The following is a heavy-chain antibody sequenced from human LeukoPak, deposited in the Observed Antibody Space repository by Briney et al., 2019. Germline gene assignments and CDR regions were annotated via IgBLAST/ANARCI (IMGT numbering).Heavy chain of an antibody. CDR1: GYTFTSYG. CDR2: ISAYNGNT. D-gene: IGHD2-15*01. J-gene: IGHJ4*02. V-gene: IGHV1-18*01. CDR3: ARTIIVDRRLDY. Sequence: ASVKVCCKASGYTFTSYGISWVRQAPGQGLEWMGWISAYNGNTNYAQKLQGRVTMTTDTSTSTAYMELRSLRSDDTDGYYCARTIIVDRRLDYWGQGTLVTVSS.